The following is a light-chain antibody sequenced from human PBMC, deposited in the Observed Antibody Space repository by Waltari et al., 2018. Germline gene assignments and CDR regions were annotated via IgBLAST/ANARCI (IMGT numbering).Light chain of an antibody. Sequence: DVVLTQSPLSLPVTLGQPASISCTSSQGLVYSDGNIYLSWFHQRPGQSPRRLMHKISNGDSGVPDRFTGSGSGTDVALRISRVGAEDVGVYYCMQGTHWPWTFGQGTRVEIK. CDR1: QGLVYSDGNIY. CDR3: MQGTHWPWT. J-gene: IGKJ1*01. V-gene: IGKV2-30*01. CDR2: KIS.